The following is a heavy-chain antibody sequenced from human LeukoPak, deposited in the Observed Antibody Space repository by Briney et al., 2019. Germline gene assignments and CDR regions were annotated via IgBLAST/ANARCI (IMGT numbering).Heavy chain of an antibody. D-gene: IGHD5-18*01. J-gene: IGHJ5*02. V-gene: IGHV1-69*05. CDR2: IIPIFGTA. CDR1: GYTFTSYY. CDR3: AREGGGYSYGYPHPENWFDP. Sequence: GASVKVSCKASGYTFTSYYMHWVRQAPGQGLEWMGGIIPIFGTANYAQKFQGRVTITTDESTSTAYMELSSLRSEDTAVYYCAREGGGYSYGYPHPENWFDPWGQGTLVTVSS.